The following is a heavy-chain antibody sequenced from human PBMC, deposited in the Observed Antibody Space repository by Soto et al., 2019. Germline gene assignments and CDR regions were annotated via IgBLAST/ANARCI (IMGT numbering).Heavy chain of an antibody. D-gene: IGHD3-10*01. J-gene: IGHJ5*02. CDR2: IYYSGST. V-gene: IGHV4-59*01. Sequence: PSETLSLTCTVSVGSISSYYWSWIRQPPGKGLEWIGYIYYSGSTNYNPSLKSRVTISVDTSKNQFSLKLSSVTAADTAVYYCARARMLLWFGELLNGFDPWGQGTLVTVSS. CDR1: VGSISSYY. CDR3: ARARMLLWFGELLNGFDP.